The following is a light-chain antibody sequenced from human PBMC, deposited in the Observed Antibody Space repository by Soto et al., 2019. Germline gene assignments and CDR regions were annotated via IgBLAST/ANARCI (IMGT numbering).Light chain of an antibody. Sequence: DIQMTQSPSSLSAPVGDRVTITCRASQSIATYFNWYQQKPGKAPRLLIYGTSSLQSGVPSRFSGSGSGKDFTLSISSLQPEDFATYYCQQSYTFPYNFGQGTKLEMK. V-gene: IGKV1-39*01. CDR2: GTS. J-gene: IGKJ2*01. CDR3: QQSYTFPYN. CDR1: QSIATY.